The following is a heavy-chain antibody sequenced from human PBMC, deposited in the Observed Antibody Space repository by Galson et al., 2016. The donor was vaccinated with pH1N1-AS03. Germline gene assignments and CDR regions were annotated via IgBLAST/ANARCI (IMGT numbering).Heavy chain of an antibody. J-gene: IGHJ4*02. CDR2: INEDGSTT. CDR3: ARDVGGPDDY. D-gene: IGHD4-23*01. CDR1: GFTFSRYW. Sequence: AGWSLRLSCAASGFTFSRYWMHWVRQAPGKGLVWVSHINEDGSTTRYADSVKGRFTISRDNSESTLYLQMNSLGDDGTAVYYCARDVGGPDDYWGQGTLVTVSS. V-gene: IGHV3-74*01.